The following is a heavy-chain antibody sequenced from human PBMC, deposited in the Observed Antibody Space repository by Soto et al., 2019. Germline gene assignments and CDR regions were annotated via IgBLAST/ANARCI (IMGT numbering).Heavy chain of an antibody. Sequence: GESLKISCQASGYSFISSWIGWVRQMPGKGLEWMRIIYPGDSDTRYSPSFQGQVTISADKSTSTAYLQWSSLKASDTATYYCARMMAASGTAFDYWGQGALVTVS. D-gene: IGHD6-13*01. CDR2: IYPGDSDT. J-gene: IGHJ4*02. V-gene: IGHV5-51*01. CDR1: GYSFISSW. CDR3: ARMMAASGTAFDY.